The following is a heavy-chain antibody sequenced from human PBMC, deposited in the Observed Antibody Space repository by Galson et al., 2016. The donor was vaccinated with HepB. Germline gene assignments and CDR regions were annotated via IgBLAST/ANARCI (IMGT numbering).Heavy chain of an antibody. J-gene: IGHJ3*02. CDR2: ISYSGST. V-gene: IGHV4-31*03. CDR3: ARARDVNAFDI. CDR1: GGSISSGGYY. Sequence: TLSLTCTVSGGSISSGGYYWSWIRQHPGKGLEWIGYISYSGSTYYNPSLKSRVTISVDTSKNQFSLKLSSVTAADTAVYFCARARDVNAFDIWGQGTMVTVSS.